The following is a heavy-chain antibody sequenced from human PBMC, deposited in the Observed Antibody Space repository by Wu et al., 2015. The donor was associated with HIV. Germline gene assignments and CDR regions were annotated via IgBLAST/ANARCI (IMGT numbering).Heavy chain of an antibody. Sequence: QVHLVQSGAEVKKSGSSVKVSCQASGGTFTSYAFSWVRQAPGQGFEWMGGISPISETPEYAQKFQGRVTIATDKSTSTVYIQFSSLKSEDTAIYYCAGSGPNGATLTAWGQGTLVTVSS. CDR1: GGTFTSYA. CDR3: AGSGPNGATLTA. V-gene: IGHV1-69*05. CDR2: ISPISETP. J-gene: IGHJ4*02. D-gene: IGHD1-26*01.